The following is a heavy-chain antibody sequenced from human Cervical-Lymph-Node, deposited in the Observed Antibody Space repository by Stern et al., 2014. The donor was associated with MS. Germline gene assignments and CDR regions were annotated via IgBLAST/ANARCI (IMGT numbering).Heavy chain of an antibody. D-gene: IGHD6-19*01. J-gene: IGHJ4*02. V-gene: IGHV1-18*01. CDR2: ISAHNAKT. CDR1: GYTFTSYG. CDR3: ARDSPPGVAGSH. Sequence: QVQLVQSGAEVKKPGASVKVSCRASGYTFTSYGITWVRQAPGQGLEWMGWISAHNAKTDYAQKFQGRVSMTTDTSTSTDYMELRSLKSDDTAVYFCARDSPPGVAGSHWGQGTLVTVSS.